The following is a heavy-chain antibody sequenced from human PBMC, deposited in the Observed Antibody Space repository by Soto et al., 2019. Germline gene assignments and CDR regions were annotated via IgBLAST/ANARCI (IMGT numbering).Heavy chain of an antibody. CDR3: ARDVSEWLPPALGMVV. J-gene: IGHJ6*02. Sequence: GGSLRLSCAASGFTFSSYGMHWVRQAPGKGLEWVAVIWYDGSNKYYADSVKGRFTISRDNSKNTLYLQMNSLRAEDTAVYYCARDVSEWLPPALGMVVGGQGTTVTVSS. CDR2: IWYDGSNK. V-gene: IGHV3-33*01. D-gene: IGHD3-3*01. CDR1: GFTFSSYG.